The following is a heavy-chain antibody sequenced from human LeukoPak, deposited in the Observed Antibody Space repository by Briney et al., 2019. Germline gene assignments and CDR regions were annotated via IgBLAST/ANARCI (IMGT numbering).Heavy chain of an antibody. Sequence: GRSLRLSCAASGFTFSSYGMHWVRQAPGKGLEWVAVISYDGSNKYYADSVKGRFTISRDNSKNTLYLQMNSLRAEDTAVYYCAKDADGGGFDQWGEGTLVTVPS. D-gene: IGHD3-10*01. V-gene: IGHV3-30*18. J-gene: IGHJ4*02. CDR2: ISYDGSNK. CDR3: AKDADGGGFDQ. CDR1: GFTFSSYG.